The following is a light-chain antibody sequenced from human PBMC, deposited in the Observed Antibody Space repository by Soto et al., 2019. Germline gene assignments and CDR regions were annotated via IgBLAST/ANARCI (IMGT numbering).Light chain of an antibody. V-gene: IGKV3-15*01. CDR1: QSVSSN. Sequence: EIVMTQSPATLSVSPGERATLSFRASQSVSSNLAWYQQKPGQAPRLLIYGASTRATGIPARFSGSGSGTEFTLTISSLQSEDFAVYYCQQYNNWPRVFGQGTKVDIK. J-gene: IGKJ1*01. CDR2: GAS. CDR3: QQYNNWPRV.